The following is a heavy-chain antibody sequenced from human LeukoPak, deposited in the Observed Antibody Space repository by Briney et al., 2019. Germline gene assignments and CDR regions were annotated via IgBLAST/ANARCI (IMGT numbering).Heavy chain of an antibody. CDR3: GHLTGDY. V-gene: IGHV3-30*04. J-gene: IGHJ4*02. Sequence: GRSLRLSCAASGFTFSSYAMHWVRQAPGKGLEWVAVISYDGSNKYYADSVKGRFTISRDNSKNTLYLQMNSLRAEDTAVYYCGHLTGDYWGQGTLVTVSS. D-gene: IGHD7-27*01. CDR2: ISYDGSNK. CDR1: GFTFSSYA.